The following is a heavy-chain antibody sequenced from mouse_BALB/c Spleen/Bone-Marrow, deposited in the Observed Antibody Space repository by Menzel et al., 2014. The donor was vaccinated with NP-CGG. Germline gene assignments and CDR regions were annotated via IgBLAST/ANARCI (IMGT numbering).Heavy chain of an antibody. J-gene: IGHJ2*01. CDR1: GFTFTDYY. D-gene: IGHD2-3*01. CDR3: ARYDVYYYFDY. V-gene: IGHV7-3*02. Sequence: EVQLVESGGGLVQPGGSLRLSCATSGFTFTDYYMSWVRQPPGKALEWLGFIRNKANGYTTEYSASVKGRFTISRDNSQSILYLQMNTLRVEDSATYYCARYDVYYYFDYWGQGTTLTVSS. CDR2: IRNKANGYTT.